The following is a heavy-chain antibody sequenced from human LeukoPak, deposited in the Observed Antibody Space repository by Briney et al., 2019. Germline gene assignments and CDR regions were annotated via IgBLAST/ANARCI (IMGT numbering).Heavy chain of an antibody. J-gene: IGHJ3*02. CDR2: INHSGST. CDR3: ARERAFDAFDI. V-gene: IGHV4-34*01. Sequence: SETLSLTCAVYGGSFSGYYWSWIRQPPGKGLEWIGEINHSGSTNYNPSLKNRVTISVDTSKSQFSLKLSSVTAADTAVYYCARERAFDAFDIWGQGTMVTVSS. CDR1: GGSFSGYY.